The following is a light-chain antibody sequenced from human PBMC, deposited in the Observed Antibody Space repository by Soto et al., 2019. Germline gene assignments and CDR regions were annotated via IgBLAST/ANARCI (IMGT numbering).Light chain of an antibody. CDR3: QQYNSWLWT. Sequence: EIVLTQSPGTRSLSPGERATLSCMASQSVSNNYLAWYQQKPGQAPRLLIYGASSRATGIPDRFSGSGSGTDFTLTISSLESEDSAVYYCQQYNSWLWTFGQGTKVDI. CDR2: GAS. V-gene: IGKV3-20*01. J-gene: IGKJ1*01. CDR1: QSVSNNY.